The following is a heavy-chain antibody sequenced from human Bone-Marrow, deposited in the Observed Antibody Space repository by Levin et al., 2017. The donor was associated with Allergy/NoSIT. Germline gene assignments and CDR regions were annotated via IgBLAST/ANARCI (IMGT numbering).Heavy chain of an antibody. CDR3: ARESVYYGSGSWIDC. CDR2: IYYPGNT. V-gene: IGHV4-31*02. CDR1: GASVSSSGFY. J-gene: IGHJ4*02. Sequence: SETLSLTCTVSGASVSSSGFYWTWIHQYPGTGLEWIGHIYYPGNTSYNPSLKSRVSISEDRSKNQFSLKLDSVTAADTAVYYCARESVYYGSGSWIDCWGQGTLVTVSS. D-gene: IGHD3-10*01.